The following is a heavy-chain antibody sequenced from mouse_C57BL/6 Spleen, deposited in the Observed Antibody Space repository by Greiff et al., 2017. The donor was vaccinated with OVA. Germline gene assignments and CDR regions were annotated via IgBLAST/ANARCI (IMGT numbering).Heavy chain of an antibody. CDR3: ARDRGYDGGYAMDY. CDR1: GFTFSDYY. V-gene: IGHV5-16*01. D-gene: IGHD2-2*01. CDR2: INYDGSST. Sequence: EVQRVESEGGLVQPGSSMKLSCTASGFTFSDYYMAWVRQVPEKGLEWVANINYDGSSTYYLDSLKSRFIISRDNAKNILYLQMSSLKSEDTATYYCARDRGYDGGYAMDYWGQGTSVTVSS. J-gene: IGHJ4*01.